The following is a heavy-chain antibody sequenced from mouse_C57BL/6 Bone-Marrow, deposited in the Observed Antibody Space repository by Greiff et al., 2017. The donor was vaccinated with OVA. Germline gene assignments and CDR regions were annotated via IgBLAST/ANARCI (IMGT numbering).Heavy chain of an antibody. J-gene: IGHJ1*01. V-gene: IGHV5-4*02. CDR2: ISDGGSYT. D-gene: IGHD2-1*01. Sequence: EVNVVESGGGLVKPGGSLKLSCAASGFTFSDYYMYWVRQTPEKRLEWVATISDGGSYTYYPDSVKGRFTISRDNAKNNLYLQMSSLKSEDTPMYYCARDGNYWYFDVWGAGTTVTVSS. CDR3: ARDGNYWYFDV. CDR1: GFTFSDYY.